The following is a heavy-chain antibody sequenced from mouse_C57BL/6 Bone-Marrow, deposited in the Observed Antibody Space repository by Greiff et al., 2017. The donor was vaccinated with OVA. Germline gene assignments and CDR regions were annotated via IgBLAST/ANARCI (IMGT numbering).Heavy chain of an antibody. V-gene: IGHV1-54*01. CDR3: ARRGGLRGNYEYYYAMDY. D-gene: IGHD2-1*01. J-gene: IGHJ4*01. CDR1: GYAFTNYL. Sequence: QVQLQQSGAELVRPGTSVKVSCKASGYAFTNYLIEWVKQRPGQGLEWIGVINPGSGGTNYNEKFKGKATLTADKSSSTAYMQLSSLTSEDSAVYFCARRGGLRGNYEYYYAMDYWGQGTSVTVSS. CDR2: INPGSGGT.